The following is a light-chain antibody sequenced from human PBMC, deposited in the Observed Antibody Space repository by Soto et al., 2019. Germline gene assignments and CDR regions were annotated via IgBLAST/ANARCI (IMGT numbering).Light chain of an antibody. CDR2: EGS. J-gene: IGLJ2*01. Sequence: SALTQPASVSGSPGQSITISCTGTSSDVGSYNLVSWYQQHPGKAPKLMIYEGSKRPSGVSNRFSGSKSGNTASLTISGLQAEDEADYYCCSYAGSSTSWGVFGGGTKLTVL. CDR3: CSYAGSSTSWGV. V-gene: IGLV2-23*01. CDR1: SSDVGSYNL.